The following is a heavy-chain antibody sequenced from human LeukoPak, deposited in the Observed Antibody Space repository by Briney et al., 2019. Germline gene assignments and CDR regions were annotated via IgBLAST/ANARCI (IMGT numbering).Heavy chain of an antibody. CDR3: AKDLLWFGELFGPNYFDY. CDR2: ISGSGGST. V-gene: IGHV3-23*01. CDR1: GFTFSSYA. Sequence: PGGSLRLSCAASGFTFSSYAMSWVRQAPGKGLECVSAISGSGGSTYYADSVKGRFTISRDNSKNTLYLQMNSLRAEDTAVYYCAKDLLWFGELFGPNYFDYWGQGTLVTVSS. D-gene: IGHD3-10*01. J-gene: IGHJ4*02.